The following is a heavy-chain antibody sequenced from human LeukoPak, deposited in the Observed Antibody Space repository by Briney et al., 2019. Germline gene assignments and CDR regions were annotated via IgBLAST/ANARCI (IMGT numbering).Heavy chain of an antibody. CDR3: ARDSRTIVGAIDY. Sequence: ASVKVSCKASGYTFTSYAMHWVRQAPGQRLEWMGWINAGNGNTKYSQKFQGRVTITRDTSASTAYMELSSLRSEDTAVYYCARDSRTIVGAIDYWGQGTLVTVSS. CDR2: INAGNGNT. J-gene: IGHJ4*02. D-gene: IGHD1-26*01. V-gene: IGHV1-3*01. CDR1: GYTFTSYA.